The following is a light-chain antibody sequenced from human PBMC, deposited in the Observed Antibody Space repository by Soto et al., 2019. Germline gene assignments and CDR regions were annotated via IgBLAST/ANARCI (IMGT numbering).Light chain of an antibody. Sequence: EIVLTQSPATLSLSPGERAPLSCRASQSVSTALAWYQQKPGQAPRLLIYDASIRATGIPARFSGSGSGTDFPLTISSLQPEDFAVYYCQQRSDWLTFGGGTKVEIK. V-gene: IGKV3-11*01. J-gene: IGKJ4*01. CDR2: DAS. CDR1: QSVSTA. CDR3: QQRSDWLT.